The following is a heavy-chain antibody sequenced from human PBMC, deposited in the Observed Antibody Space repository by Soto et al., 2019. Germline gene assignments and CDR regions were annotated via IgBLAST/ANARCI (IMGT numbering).Heavy chain of an antibody. D-gene: IGHD6-13*01. CDR2: IYHSGST. CDR1: SGSISSSNW. V-gene: IGHV4-4*02. Sequence: SETLSLTCAVSSGSISSSNWWSWVRQPPGKGLEWIGEIYHSGSTNYNPSLKSRVTISVDKSKNQFSLKLSSVTAADTAVYYCAREEQQLVLGNWFDPWGQGTLVTVSS. CDR3: AREEQQLVLGNWFDP. J-gene: IGHJ5*02.